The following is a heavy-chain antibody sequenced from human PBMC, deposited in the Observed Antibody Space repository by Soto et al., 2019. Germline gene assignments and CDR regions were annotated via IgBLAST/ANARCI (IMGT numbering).Heavy chain of an antibody. CDR3: IGYCRTTSCYASYFDY. D-gene: IGHD2-2*03. CDR2: IRSKANSYET. V-gene: IGHV3-73*02. CDR1: GFTFSGSA. J-gene: IGHJ4*02. Sequence: EVQLVESGGGLVQPGGSLKLSCAASGFTFSGSAMHWVRQAAGKGLEWVGRIRSKANSYETAYGASVKGRFTISRDDSKNTAYLQMNSLKTEDTAVYYCIGYCRTTSCYASYFDYWGQGTVVTVSS.